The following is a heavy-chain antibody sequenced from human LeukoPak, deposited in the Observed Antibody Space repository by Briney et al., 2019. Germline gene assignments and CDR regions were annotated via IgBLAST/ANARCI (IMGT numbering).Heavy chain of an antibody. Sequence: PSETLSLTCTVSGGSISSGGYYWSWIRQHPGKGLEWIGYIYYSGSTYYNPSLKSRVTISVDTSKNQFSLKLSSVTAADTAVYYCARGFSLLWFGELSGYNWFDPWGQGTLVTVSS. CDR2: IYYSGST. CDR1: GGSISSGGYY. CDR3: ARGFSLLWFGELSGYNWFDP. V-gene: IGHV4-31*03. D-gene: IGHD3-10*01. J-gene: IGHJ5*02.